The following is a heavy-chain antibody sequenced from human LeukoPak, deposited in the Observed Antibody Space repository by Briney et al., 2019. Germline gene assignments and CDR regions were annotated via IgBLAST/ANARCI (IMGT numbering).Heavy chain of an antibody. CDR2: IYYSGST. V-gene: IGHV4-39*01. J-gene: IGHJ5*02. CDR3: ARRPTIFDYWFDP. CDR1: GGSISSSSYH. Sequence: SETLSLTCTVSGGSISSSSYHWGWIRQPPGKGLEWIGSIYYSGSTYYNPSLKSRVTISVDTSKNQFSLKLSSVTAADTAAYYCARRPTIFDYWFDPWGQGTLVTVSS. D-gene: IGHD3-3*01.